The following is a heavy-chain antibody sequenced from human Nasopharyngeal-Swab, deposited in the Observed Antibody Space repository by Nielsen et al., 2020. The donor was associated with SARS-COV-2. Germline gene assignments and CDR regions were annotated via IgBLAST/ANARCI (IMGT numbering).Heavy chain of an antibody. CDR2: INHNERT. D-gene: IGHD1-1*01. CDR1: GGSFNGFY. CDR3: ARAGRVGDAFTGLDV. J-gene: IGHJ4*02. Sequence: SETLSLTCSVSGGSFNGFYWNWIRQSPGKGLEWIGEINHNERTNYNPSLMSRVTLLIDTANNQVSLKLSDVTATDTAVYYCARAGRVGDAFTGLDVWGQGTLVTVSS. V-gene: IGHV4-34*01.